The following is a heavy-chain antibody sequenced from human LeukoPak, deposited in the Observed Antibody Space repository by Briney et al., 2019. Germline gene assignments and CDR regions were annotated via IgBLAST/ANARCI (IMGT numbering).Heavy chain of an antibody. CDR3: ARGGDYDILTGYYIY. D-gene: IGHD3-9*01. J-gene: IGHJ4*02. CDR1: GFTFSSYW. CDR2: IKQDGSEK. V-gene: IGHV3-7*04. Sequence: GGSLRLSCAASGFTFSSYWMSWVRQAPGKGLEWVANIKQDGSEKYYVDSVKGRFTISRDNAKNSLYLQMNSLRAEDTAVYYCARGGDYDILTGYYIYWGQGTLVTVSS.